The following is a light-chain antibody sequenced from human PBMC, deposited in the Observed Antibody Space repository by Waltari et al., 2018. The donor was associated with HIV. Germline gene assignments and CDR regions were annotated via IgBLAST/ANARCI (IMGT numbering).Light chain of an antibody. J-gene: IGKJ5*01. CDR3: QHYNSRPPLT. Sequence: DIVMTQSPAPLSVSPGERATLSCRASQSVTNNLAWYQQKPGQAPRLLIFSASARASGVPGRFSASGSGTEFTLTISSLQPEDSAVYYCQHYNSRPPLTFGQGTRVEIK. CDR1: QSVTNN. CDR2: SAS. V-gene: IGKV3-15*01.